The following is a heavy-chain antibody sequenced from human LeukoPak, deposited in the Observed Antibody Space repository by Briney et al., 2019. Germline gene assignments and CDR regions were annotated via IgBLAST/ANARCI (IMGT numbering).Heavy chain of an antibody. J-gene: IGHJ4*02. Sequence: GGSLRLSCAASGFTFSSYSMNWVRQAPGKGLEWVSSISSSSSYIYYADSVKGRFTISRDNAKNSLYLQMNSLRAEDTAVYYCAREWLVRGTLDYWGQGTLVTVSS. CDR2: ISSSSSYI. CDR3: AREWLVRGTLDY. D-gene: IGHD3-10*01. CDR1: GFTFSSYS. V-gene: IGHV3-21*01.